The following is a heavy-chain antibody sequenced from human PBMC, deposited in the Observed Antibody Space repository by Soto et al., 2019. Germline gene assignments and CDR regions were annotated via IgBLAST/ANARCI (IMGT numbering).Heavy chain of an antibody. CDR1: GGSISSGGYS. V-gene: IGHV4-30-2*05. D-gene: IGHD3-22*01. J-gene: IGHJ4*02. CDR2: IYHGEST. CDR3: ARGYYDSSGPNHIDY. Sequence: SETLSLTCAVSGGSISSGGYSWSWIRQPPGKGLEWIGYIYHGESTYYNPSLKSRVTISVDTSKNQFSLKLSSVTAADTAVYYCARGYYDSSGPNHIDYWGQGTLVTVSS.